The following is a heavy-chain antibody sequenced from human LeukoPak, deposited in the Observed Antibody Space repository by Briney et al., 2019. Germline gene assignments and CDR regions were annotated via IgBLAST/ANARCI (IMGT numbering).Heavy chain of an antibody. J-gene: IGHJ4*02. Sequence: GSLRLSCAASGFIFSNYGMHWVRQAPGKGLGWVAVILYDGSNKYYADSVKGRFTISRDNSRNMLYLPMNSLRAEDTAVYYSTRDWNDLDYWGQGTLVTVSS. D-gene: IGHD1-1*01. V-gene: IGHV3-30*03. CDR3: TRDWNDLDY. CDR1: GFIFSNYG. CDR2: ILYDGSNK.